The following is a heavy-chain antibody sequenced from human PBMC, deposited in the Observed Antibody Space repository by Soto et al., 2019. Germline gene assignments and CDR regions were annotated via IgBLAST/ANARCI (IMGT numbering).Heavy chain of an antibody. Sequence: EVQLLESGGGLVQPGGSLRLSCAASGFTFSNYAMTWVRQAPGKGLEWVSSISNSGGSTYYADSVKGRFAVSRDNSKKPLYLKMTGLRAEHTAVYYWAKAWHFGDLFFYYLGPGGQGPLVTVSS. J-gene: IGHJ5*02. V-gene: IGHV3-23*01. CDR1: GFTFSNYA. D-gene: IGHD3-10*01. CDR2: ISNSGGST. CDR3: AKAWHFGDLFFYYLGP.